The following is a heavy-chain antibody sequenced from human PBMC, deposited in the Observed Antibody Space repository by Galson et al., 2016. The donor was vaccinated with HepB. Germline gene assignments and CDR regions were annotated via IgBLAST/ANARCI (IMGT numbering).Heavy chain of an antibody. Sequence: CAXXGDSVSXXXAAXXXIRXXXSXXXEWLGRTYFRSKWYNDYAPSVKSRITINPETSKNQYSLYLNSVTPADPAVYYCVRDRNGFHWGQGTRVTVST. V-gene: IGHV6-1*01. J-gene: IGHJ4*02. CDR3: VRDRNGFH. CDR2: TYFRSKWYN. D-gene: IGHD2-8*01. CDR1: GDSVSXXXAA.